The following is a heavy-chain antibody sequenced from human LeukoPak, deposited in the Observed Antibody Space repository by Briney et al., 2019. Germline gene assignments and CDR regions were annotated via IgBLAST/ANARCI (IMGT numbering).Heavy chain of an antibody. D-gene: IGHD3-10*01. J-gene: IGHJ5*02. CDR1: GYSFTSHY. V-gene: IGHV1-46*01. CDR2: INPSGSST. CDR3: ARPLRVTMIRGAAFRASSDFDP. Sequence: ASVKVSCKASGYSFTSHYMHWVRQAPGQGLEWMGLINPSGSSTLYAQKFQGRVTMTRDTSISTAYMEVSRLRYDDTAVYYCARPLRVTMIRGAAFRASSDFDPWGQGTLVTVSS.